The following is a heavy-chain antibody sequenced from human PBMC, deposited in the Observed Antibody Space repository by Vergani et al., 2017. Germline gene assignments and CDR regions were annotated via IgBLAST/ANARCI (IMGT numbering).Heavy chain of an antibody. J-gene: IGHJ4*02. Sequence: QVHLVQSGAEVKKPGASMRVSCKASGIAFTGHFIHWVRQAPGQGLEWLGWISPNSGGTKLSQKFQGRVTMTRDTSVNTAYMEMSGLTYDDTAEYYCARSSGYYSYYFDFWGQGTLVTVSS. CDR2: ISPNSGGT. V-gene: IGHV1-2*02. CDR3: ARSSGYYSYYFDF. D-gene: IGHD3-22*01. CDR1: GIAFTGHF.